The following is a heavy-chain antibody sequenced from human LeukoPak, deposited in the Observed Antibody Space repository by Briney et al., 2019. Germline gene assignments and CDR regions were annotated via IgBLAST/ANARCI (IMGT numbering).Heavy chain of an antibody. CDR3: VTEGYCCGGSCSSDAFDI. V-gene: IGHV3-21*01. CDR2: MTESGDYI. D-gene: IGHD2-15*01. J-gene: IGHJ3*02. CDR1: GFTFSSYT. Sequence: GGSLRLSCAASGFTFSSYTMNWVRRAPGKGLEWVASMTESGDYIYYADSVKGRFTISRDNAKNSLHLQMNTLRVEDTAVYFCVTEGYCCGGSCSSDAFDIWGQGTMVIVSS.